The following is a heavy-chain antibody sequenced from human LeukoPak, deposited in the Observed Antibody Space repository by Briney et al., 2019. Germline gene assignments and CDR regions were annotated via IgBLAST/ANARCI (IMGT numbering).Heavy chain of an antibody. CDR3: ARGGDYYGSGSYPGDGMDV. CDR1: GFTFNTFD. J-gene: IGHJ6*02. V-gene: IGHV3-13*01. Sequence: GGSLRLSCAASGFTFNTFDMHWVRHSTGKGLEWVSTIGTTGDIYYAGSVKGRFTISRENAKSSLYLQMNSLRAADTAVYYCARGGDYYGSGSYPGDGMDVWGQGTTVIVSS. CDR2: IGTTGDI. D-gene: IGHD3-10*01.